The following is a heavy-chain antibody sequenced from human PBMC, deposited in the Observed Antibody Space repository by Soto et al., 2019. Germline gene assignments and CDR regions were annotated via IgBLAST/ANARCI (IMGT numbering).Heavy chain of an antibody. CDR2: IYYSGST. Sequence: PSETLSLICTVSGGSVSSGSYYWSWIRQPPGKGLEWIGYIYYSGSTNYNPSLKSRVTISVDTSKNQFSLKLSSVTAADTAVYYCARPLYSYGPMDVWGQGTTVTVSS. V-gene: IGHV4-61*01. J-gene: IGHJ6*02. CDR1: GGSVSSGSYY. CDR3: ARPLYSYGPMDV. D-gene: IGHD5-18*01.